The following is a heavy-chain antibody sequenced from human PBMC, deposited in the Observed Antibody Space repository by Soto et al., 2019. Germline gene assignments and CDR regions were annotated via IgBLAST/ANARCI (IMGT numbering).Heavy chain of an antibody. D-gene: IGHD3-10*01. V-gene: IGHV1-69*13. J-gene: IGHJ6*02. CDR1: GGTFSSYA. CDR2: IIPIFGTA. CDR3: ASRLVRGVNYYYGMDV. Sequence: ASVKVSCKASGGTFSSYAISWVRQAPGQGLEWVGGIIPIFGTANYAQKFQGRVTITADESTSTAYMELSSLRSEDTAVYYCASRLVRGVNYYYGMDVWGQGTTVTVSS.